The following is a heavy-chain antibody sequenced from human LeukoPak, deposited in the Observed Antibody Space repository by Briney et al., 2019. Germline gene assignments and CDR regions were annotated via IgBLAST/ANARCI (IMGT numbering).Heavy chain of an antibody. V-gene: IGHV3-48*03. Sequence: PGGSLRLSCAASGFTFSSYEMNWVRQAPGKGLEWVSYISSSGSTIYYADSVKGRFTISRDNSKNTLYLQMNSLRAEDTAVYYCANSQAHFDWFGDNWFDPWGQGTLVTVSS. CDR3: ANSQAHFDWFGDNWFDP. J-gene: IGHJ5*02. D-gene: IGHD3-9*01. CDR2: ISSSGSTI. CDR1: GFTFSSYE.